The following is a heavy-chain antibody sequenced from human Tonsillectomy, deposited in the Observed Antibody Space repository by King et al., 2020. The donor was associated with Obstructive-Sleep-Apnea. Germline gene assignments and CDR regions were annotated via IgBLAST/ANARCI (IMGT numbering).Heavy chain of an antibody. D-gene: IGHD2-2*01. CDR3: IKETSSGSTYYNGLDV. Sequence: VQLVESGGGVVQPGGSLRLSCAASGFTFNDYTMHWVRQSPGKGLEWVALISWDGAIIFYADSVKGRFTISRDNNKDSLYLQMNGLRAADSALYYCIKETSSGSTYYNGLDVWGQGTTVIVSS. J-gene: IGHJ6*01. CDR2: ISWDGAII. CDR1: GFTFNDYT. V-gene: IGHV3-43D*04.